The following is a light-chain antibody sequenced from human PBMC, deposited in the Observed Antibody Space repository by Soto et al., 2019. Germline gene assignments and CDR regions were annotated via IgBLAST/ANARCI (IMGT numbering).Light chain of an antibody. Sequence: IVLTQSPGTLSLSPGERATLSCRASHSVSRTYLAWYQQKPGQAPRLLIFGASDTATGTPDRLSGSGSGTDFTLTIRRLEPEDYAVYYCQQFDDSVTFGQGTRLEIK. CDR1: HSVSRTY. CDR3: QQFDDSVT. J-gene: IGKJ5*01. V-gene: IGKV3-20*01. CDR2: GAS.